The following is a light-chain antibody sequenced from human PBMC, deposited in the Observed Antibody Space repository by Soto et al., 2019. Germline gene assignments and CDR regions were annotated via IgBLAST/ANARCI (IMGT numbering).Light chain of an antibody. CDR1: RSNIGNNI. J-gene: IGLJ1*01. CDR2: RTE. V-gene: IGLV1-44*01. Sequence: QSVLAQPPSASGTPGQIITISCSGSRSNIGNNIVTWYQQFPGAAPKVVIYRTEQRPSGVPDRFSGSKSGTSASLAISGLQPEDEADYYCAAWDDSLSGYVFGTGTKVTVL. CDR3: AAWDDSLSGYV.